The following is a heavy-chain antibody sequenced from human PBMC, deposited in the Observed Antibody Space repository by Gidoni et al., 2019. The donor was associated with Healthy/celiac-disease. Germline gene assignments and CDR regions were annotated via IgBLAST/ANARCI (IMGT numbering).Heavy chain of an antibody. J-gene: IGHJ3*02. CDR1: GFTLGSYE. D-gene: IGHD6-19*01. CDR2: ISSSGSTI. CDR3: AGDSGWNAFDI. V-gene: IGHV3-48*03. Sequence: EVQMVEAGGGLVQRGGYRRLSCAASGFTLGSYEMNWVRQAPGKGLEGVSYISSSGSTIYYADSLQGRFSISSANAKTSLYLQMNSLRAEYTAVYYCAGDSGWNAFDIWGQGTMVTVSS.